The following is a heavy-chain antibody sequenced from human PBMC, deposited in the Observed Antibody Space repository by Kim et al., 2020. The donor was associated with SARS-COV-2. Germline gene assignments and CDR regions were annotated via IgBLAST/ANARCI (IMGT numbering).Heavy chain of an antibody. Sequence: GGSLRLSCAASEFTFSSYAMSWVRQAPGKGLEWVSMISGNGGSTIYADSVKGRFTISRDNSKNTLYLQMNSLRAEDTAVYYCAKDPSCGGDVCDSNFDNWGRGTLVTVSS. D-gene: IGHD2-21*01. CDR2: ISGNGGST. V-gene: IGHV3-23*01. CDR3: AKDPSCGGDVCDSNFDN. J-gene: IGHJ4*02. CDR1: EFTFSSYA.